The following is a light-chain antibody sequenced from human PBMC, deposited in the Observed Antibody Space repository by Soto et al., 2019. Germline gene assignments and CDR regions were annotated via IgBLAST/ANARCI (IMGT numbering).Light chain of an antibody. CDR3: QHYHSGHRIA. CDR2: AAS. V-gene: IGKV1-39*01. Sequence: DIQMTQSPSSLSASVGDRVTITCRASQSISSYLNWYQQKPGKAPKLLIYAASSLQSGVPSRFSGSGSGTDFTLTISSLQPEDFALYYCQHYHSGHRIAFGQGTRLEIK. CDR1: QSISSY. J-gene: IGKJ5*01.